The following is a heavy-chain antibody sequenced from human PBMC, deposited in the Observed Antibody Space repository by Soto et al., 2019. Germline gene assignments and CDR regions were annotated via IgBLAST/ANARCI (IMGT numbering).Heavy chain of an antibody. D-gene: IGHD1-7*01. V-gene: IGHV4-59*01. J-gene: IGHJ4*02. CDR3: ARDSSFNWNYQFDY. CDR2: IYYSGST. Sequence: PSETLSLTCTVSGGSISSYYWSWIRQPPGKGLEWIGYIYYSGSTNYNPSLKSRVTISVDTSKNQFSLKLSSVTAADTAVYYCARDSSFNWNYQFDYWGQGTLVTAPQ. CDR1: GGSISSYY.